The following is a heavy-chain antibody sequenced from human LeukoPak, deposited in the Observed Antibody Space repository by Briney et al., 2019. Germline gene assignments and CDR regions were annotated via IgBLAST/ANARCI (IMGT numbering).Heavy chain of an antibody. CDR2: IYTSGST. CDR3: ARTRQLDSYNWFDP. Sequence: SETLSLTCTVSGGSISSGSYYWSWIRQPAGKGLEWIGRIYTSGSTNYNPSLKSRATISVDTSKNQFSLKLSSVTAADTAVYYCARTRQLDSYNWFDPWGQGTLVTVSS. V-gene: IGHV4-61*02. J-gene: IGHJ5*02. CDR1: GGSISSGSYY. D-gene: IGHD6-13*01.